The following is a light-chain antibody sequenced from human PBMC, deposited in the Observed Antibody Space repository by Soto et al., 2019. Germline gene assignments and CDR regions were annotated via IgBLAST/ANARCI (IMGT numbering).Light chain of an antibody. CDR1: TSNLGAGYD. J-gene: IGLJ3*02. CDR3: QAYDYSVTASV. Sequence: QAVVTQPPSVAGAPGPRVTLSCTGNTSNLGAGYDVHWYHQLPGAAPKLVIFVNRNRASGVPERFSGSKSGTSASLAITGLQAEYEGDYSCQAYDYSVTASVLGGGTQLTVL. CDR2: VNR. V-gene: IGLV1-40*01.